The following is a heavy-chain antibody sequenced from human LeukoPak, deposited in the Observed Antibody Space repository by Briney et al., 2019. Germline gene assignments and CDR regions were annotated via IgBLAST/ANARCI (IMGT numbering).Heavy chain of an antibody. CDR2: IIQDGSEK. Sequence: ETLSLTCTVSGGSISSYYWSWVRQAPGKGLEWVANIIQDGSEKYYVDSMKGRFTISRDNAKNSLYLQMNGLRAEDTAVYYCARDTFGEFDYWGQGTLVTVSS. J-gene: IGHJ4*02. V-gene: IGHV3-7*01. CDR1: GGSISSYY. CDR3: ARDTFGEFDY. D-gene: IGHD3-10*01.